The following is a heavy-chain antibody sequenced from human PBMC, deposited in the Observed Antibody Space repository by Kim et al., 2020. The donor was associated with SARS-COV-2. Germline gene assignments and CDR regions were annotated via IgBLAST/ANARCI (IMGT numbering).Heavy chain of an antibody. J-gene: IGHJ6*02. CDR3: AKESGSGSYYAWTYYYYGMDV. CDR1: GFTFSSYG. Sequence: GGSLRLSCAASGFTFSSYGMHWVRQAPGKGLKWVAVISYDGSNKYYADSVKGRFTISRDNSKNTLYLQMNSLRAEDTAVYYCAKESGSGSYYAWTYYYYGMDVWGQGTTGIVSS. V-gene: IGHV3-30*18. D-gene: IGHD3-10*01. CDR2: ISYDGSNK.